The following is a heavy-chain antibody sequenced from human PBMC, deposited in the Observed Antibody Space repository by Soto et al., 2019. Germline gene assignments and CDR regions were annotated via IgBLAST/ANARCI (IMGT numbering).Heavy chain of an antibody. V-gene: IGHV3-7*05. J-gene: IGHJ4*02. D-gene: IGHD3-10*01. CDR1: GFTFSSYW. Sequence: EVQLVESGGGLVQPGGSLRLSCVASGFTFSSYWMSWMRQAPGKGLEWVANINQDGSQIYYVDSVKGRFTISRDNAKNSLYLQMHSLRDEDTALYYCARQVGHYWGQGILVTVSS. CDR3: ARQVGHY. CDR2: INQDGSQI.